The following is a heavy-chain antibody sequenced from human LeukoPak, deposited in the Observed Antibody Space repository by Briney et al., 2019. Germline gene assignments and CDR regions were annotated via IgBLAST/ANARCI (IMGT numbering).Heavy chain of an antibody. D-gene: IGHD6-13*01. CDR1: GGSISSGDYY. Sequence: SQTLSLTCTVSGGSISSGDYYWSWIRQPPGEGLEWIGYIYYSGSTYYNPSLKSRVTISVDTSKNQFSLKLSSVTAADTAVYYCAREVRSSWYWFDPWGQGTLVTVSS. J-gene: IGHJ5*02. CDR2: IYYSGST. CDR3: AREVRSSWYWFDP. V-gene: IGHV4-30-4*01.